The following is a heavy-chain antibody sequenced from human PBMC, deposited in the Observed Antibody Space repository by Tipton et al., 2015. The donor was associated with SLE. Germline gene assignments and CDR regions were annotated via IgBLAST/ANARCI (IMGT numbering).Heavy chain of an antibody. CDR1: GFTFSSYA. V-gene: IGHV3-23*01. J-gene: IGHJ3*02. CDR3: ARENYDFWSGYSDAFDI. Sequence: SLRLSCAASGFTFSSYAMSWVRQAPGKGLEWVSAISGSGGSTYYADSVKGRFTISRDNSKNTLYLQMNSLRAEDTAVYYCARENYDFWSGYSDAFDIWGQGTMVTVSS. CDR2: ISGSGGST. D-gene: IGHD3-3*01.